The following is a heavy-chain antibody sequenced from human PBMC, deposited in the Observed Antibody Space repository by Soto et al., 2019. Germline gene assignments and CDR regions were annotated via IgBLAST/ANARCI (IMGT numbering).Heavy chain of an antibody. CDR1: GGSISSYY. Sequence: SETLSLTCTVSGGSISSYYWSWIRQPPGKGLEWIGYIYYSGSTNYNPSLKSRVTISVDTSKNQFSLKLSSVTAADTAVYYCARRHGSAIAYWGQGTLVPVYS. J-gene: IGHJ4*02. CDR3: ARRHGSAIAY. D-gene: IGHD1-26*01. V-gene: IGHV4-59*08. CDR2: IYYSGST.